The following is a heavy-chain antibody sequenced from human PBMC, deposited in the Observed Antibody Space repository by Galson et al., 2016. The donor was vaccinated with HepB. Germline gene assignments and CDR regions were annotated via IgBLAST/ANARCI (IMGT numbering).Heavy chain of an antibody. V-gene: IGHV3-23*01. Sequence: SLRLSCAASGLRFNNYWMSWVRQAPGKGLEWVSANTGSGGTTYYADSVKGRFTISRDNSKNTLNLQMNSLRAEDTAIYYCVKDFFSVMDVWGQGALVTVSS. D-gene: IGHD3-16*01. CDR1: GLRFNNYW. J-gene: IGHJ4*02. CDR2: NTGSGGTT. CDR3: VKDFFSVMDV.